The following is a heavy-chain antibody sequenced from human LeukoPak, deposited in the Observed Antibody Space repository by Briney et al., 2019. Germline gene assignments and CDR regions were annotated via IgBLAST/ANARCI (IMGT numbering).Heavy chain of an antibody. V-gene: IGHV1-2*02. CDR3: ARDDSGSYYFDY. D-gene: IGHD1-26*01. Sequence: ASVKVSCKASGYTFTGYYMHWVRQAPGQGLEWMGWNNPNSGGTNYAQKFQGRVTMTRDTSISTAYMELSRLRSDDTAVYYCARDDSGSYYFDYWGQGTLVTVSS. CDR2: NNPNSGGT. CDR1: GYTFTGYY. J-gene: IGHJ4*02.